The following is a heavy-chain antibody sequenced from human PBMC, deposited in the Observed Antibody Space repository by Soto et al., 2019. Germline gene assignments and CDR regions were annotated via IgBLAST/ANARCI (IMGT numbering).Heavy chain of an antibody. CDR1: GFTFSSYA. CDR2: ISGSGGST. CDR3: AKAGYDILTGSYY. Sequence: GGSLRLSCAASGFTFSSYAMSWVRQAPGKGLEWVSAISGSGGSTHYADSVKGRFTISRDNSKNTLYLQMNSLRAEDTAVYYCAKAGYDILTGSYYWGQGTLVTVSS. J-gene: IGHJ4*02. V-gene: IGHV3-23*01. D-gene: IGHD3-9*01.